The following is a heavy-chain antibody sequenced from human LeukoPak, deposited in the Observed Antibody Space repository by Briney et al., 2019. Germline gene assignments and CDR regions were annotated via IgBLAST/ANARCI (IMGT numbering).Heavy chain of an antibody. CDR1: GGSISSDY. V-gene: IGHV4-59*01. D-gene: IGHD3-9*01. CDR3: AREGSPISYYFDY. Sequence: PSETLSLTCTVSGGSISSDYWSWIRQPPGKGLEWIGYIHYSGSTNYNPSLKSRVTISVDTSKNQFSLKLSSVTAADTAVYYCAREGSPISYYFDYWGQGTLVTVSS. CDR2: IHYSGST. J-gene: IGHJ4*02.